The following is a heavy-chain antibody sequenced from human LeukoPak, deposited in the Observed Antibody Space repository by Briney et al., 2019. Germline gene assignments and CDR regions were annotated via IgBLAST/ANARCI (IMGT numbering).Heavy chain of an antibody. CDR2: ISGSGGST. D-gene: IGHD3-22*01. CDR3: AKDLDVGSSSGYPDRDY. J-gene: IGHJ4*02. CDR1: GFTFSSYA. Sequence: GGSLRLSCAASGFTFSSYAMSWVRQAPGKGLEWVSAISGSGGSTYYADSVKGWFTISRDNSKNTLYPQMNSLRAEDTAVYYCAKDLDVGSSSGYPDRDYWGQGTLVTVSS. V-gene: IGHV3-23*01.